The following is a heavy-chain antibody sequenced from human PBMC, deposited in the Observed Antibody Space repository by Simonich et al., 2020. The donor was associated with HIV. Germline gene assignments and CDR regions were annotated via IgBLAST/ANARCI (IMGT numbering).Heavy chain of an antibody. D-gene: IGHD6-13*01. CDR3: ASRRLWNSSPFDY. CDR2: IRHSGIT. Sequence: QVQLQQWGAGLLTPSETLSLTCAVYGGSLSNYFWSWIRQPPGTGLEWIGEIRHSGITNYNPSLKSRVPISGDTSKNQFSLKVSSVTAADTAVYYCASRRLWNSSPFDYWGQGTLVTVS. CDR1: GGSLSNYF. J-gene: IGHJ4*02. V-gene: IGHV4-34*01.